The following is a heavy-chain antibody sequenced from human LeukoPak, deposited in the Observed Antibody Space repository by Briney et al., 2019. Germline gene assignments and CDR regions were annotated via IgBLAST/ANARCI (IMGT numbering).Heavy chain of an antibody. CDR3: ARDHLPAGAPGYYMDV. D-gene: IGHD4/OR15-4a*01. J-gene: IGHJ6*03. CDR2: IYNSGIT. CDR1: GGSFSSHF. V-gene: IGHV4-59*11. Sequence: SETLSLTCTVSGGSFSSHFWSWIRQPPGKGLEWIGYIYNSGITNYNPSLKSRVTMSVDTSKNQFSLMLRSVTATDTAVYYCARDHLPAGAPGYYMDVWGKGTTVTVSS.